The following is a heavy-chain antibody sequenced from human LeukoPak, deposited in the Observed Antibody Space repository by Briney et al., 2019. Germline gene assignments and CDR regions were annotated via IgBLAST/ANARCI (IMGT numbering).Heavy chain of an antibody. CDR1: GYTFTGYY. J-gene: IGHJ4*02. V-gene: IGHV1-2*02. D-gene: IGHD5-24*01. Sequence: ASVKVSCKASGYTFTGYYMHWVRQAPGQGREWMGWINPNSGGTNYAQKFQGRVTMTRDTSISTAYMELSRLRSDDTAVYYCARVVDGYIPYDYWGQGTLVTVSS. CDR3: ARVVDGYIPYDY. CDR2: INPNSGGT.